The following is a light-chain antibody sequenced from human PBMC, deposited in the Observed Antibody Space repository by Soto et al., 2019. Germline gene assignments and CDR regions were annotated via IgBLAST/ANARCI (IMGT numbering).Light chain of an antibody. CDR3: QQYKSYAPT. V-gene: IGKV1-13*02. CDR1: QGISSY. CDR2: DAS. J-gene: IGKJ1*01. Sequence: AIQLTQSPSSLSASVGDRVTITCRASQGISSYLAWYQQKPGKAPKLLIFDASGLESGVPSRFSGSGSGTELTLTISGLQPDDFATYFCQQYKSYAPTFGQGTKVDIK.